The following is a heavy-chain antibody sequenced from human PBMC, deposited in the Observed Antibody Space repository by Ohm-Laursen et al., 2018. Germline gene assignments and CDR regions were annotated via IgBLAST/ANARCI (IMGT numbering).Heavy chain of an antibody. J-gene: IGHJ6*02. D-gene: IGHD6-13*01. Sequence: SLRLSCAASGFTFSSYGMHWVRQAPGKGLEWVAVISYDGSNKYYADSVKCRFTISRDNSKNTLYLQMNSLRAEDTAVYYCAKGLIAAAGTYYYGMDVWGQGTTVTVSS. V-gene: IGHV3-30*18. CDR2: ISYDGSNK. CDR1: GFTFSSYG. CDR3: AKGLIAAAGTYYYGMDV.